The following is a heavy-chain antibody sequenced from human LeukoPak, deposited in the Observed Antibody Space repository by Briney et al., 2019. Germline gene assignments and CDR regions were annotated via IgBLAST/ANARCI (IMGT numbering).Heavy chain of an antibody. J-gene: IGHJ4*02. V-gene: IGHV3-66*01. CDR1: GFTVASNY. D-gene: IGHD6-13*01. Sequence: GGSLRLSCSASGFTVASNYVTWVRQAPGKGLEWVSVIYTGGGTFYADSVKGRFNISRDNSKNILYLHMNSLRAEDTAVYYCARDDVTVAGRDYWGQGTLVTVSS. CDR2: IYTGGGT. CDR3: ARDDVTVAGRDY.